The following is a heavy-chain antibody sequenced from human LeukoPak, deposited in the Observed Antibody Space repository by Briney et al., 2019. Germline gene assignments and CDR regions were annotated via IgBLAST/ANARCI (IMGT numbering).Heavy chain of an antibody. D-gene: IGHD3-22*01. CDR1: GFTFSSYG. V-gene: IGHV3-30*18. J-gene: IGHJ4*02. CDR3: AKGSHYYDSSGYSDY. CDR2: ISYDGSNK. Sequence: EGSLRLSCAASGFTFSSYGMHWVRQAPGKGLEWVAVISYDGSNKYYADSVKGRFTISRDNSKNTLYLQMNSLRAEDTAVYYCAKGSHYYDSSGYSDYWGQGTLVTVSS.